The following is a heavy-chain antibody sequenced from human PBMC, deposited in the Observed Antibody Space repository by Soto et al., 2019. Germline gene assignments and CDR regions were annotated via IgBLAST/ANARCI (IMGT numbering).Heavy chain of an antibody. V-gene: IGHV5-51*01. CDR1: GYSFTSYW. Sequence: PGESLKISCKGSGYSFTSYWIGWVRQMPGKGLEWMGIIYPGDSDTRYSPSFQDQVTISADKSISTAYLQWSSLKASDTAMYYCARLGRRDGYNYNYYYGMDVWGQGTTVTVSS. D-gene: IGHD5-12*01. CDR2: IYPGDSDT. J-gene: IGHJ6*02. CDR3: ARLGRRDGYNYNYYYGMDV.